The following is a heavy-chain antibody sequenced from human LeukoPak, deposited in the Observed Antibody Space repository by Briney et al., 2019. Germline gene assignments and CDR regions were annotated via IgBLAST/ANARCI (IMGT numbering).Heavy chain of an antibody. V-gene: IGHV3-23*01. J-gene: IGHJ5*02. CDR2: ISGSGGST. CDR1: GFTFSSSV. Sequence: GGSLRLSCAASGFTFSSSVMSWVRQAPGKGLEWVSAISGSGGSTYYADSVKGRFTISRDNSENTLYLQMNSLRAEDTAVYYCAKGSQWLVSWFDPWGQGTLVTVSS. CDR3: AKGSQWLVSWFDP. D-gene: IGHD6-19*01.